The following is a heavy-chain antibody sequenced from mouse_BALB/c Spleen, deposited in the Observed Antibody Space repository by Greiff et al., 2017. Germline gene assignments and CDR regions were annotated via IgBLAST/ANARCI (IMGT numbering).Heavy chain of an antibody. CDR1: GFSLTSYD. D-gene: IGHD3-3*01. CDR3: VRRAYDYYAMDY. J-gene: IGHJ4*01. Sequence: VKLMESGPGLVAPSQSLSITCTVSGFSLTSYDISWIRQPPGKGLEWLGVIWTGGGTNYNSAFMSRLSISKDNSKSQVFLKMNSLQTDDTAIYYSVRRAYDYYAMDYWGQGTSVTVSS. CDR2: IWTGGGT. V-gene: IGHV2-9-2*01.